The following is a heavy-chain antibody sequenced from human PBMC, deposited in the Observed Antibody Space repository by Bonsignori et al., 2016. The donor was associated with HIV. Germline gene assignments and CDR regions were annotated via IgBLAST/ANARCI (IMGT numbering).Heavy chain of an antibody. J-gene: IGHJ5*02. CDR3: ARASRRPYGSGRNYKFDP. CDR2: INHSGST. Sequence: WIRQPPGKGLEWIGEINHSGSTNYNPSLKSRVTISVDTSKNQFSLKLSSVTAADTAVYYCARASRRPYGSGRNYKFDPWGPGNPGHRLL. D-gene: IGHD3-10*01. V-gene: IGHV4-34*01.